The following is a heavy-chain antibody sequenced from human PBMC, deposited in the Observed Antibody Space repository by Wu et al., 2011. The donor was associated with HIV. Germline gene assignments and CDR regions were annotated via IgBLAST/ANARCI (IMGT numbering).Heavy chain of an antibody. D-gene: IGHD3-10*01. V-gene: IGHV1-46*01. J-gene: IGHJ6*02. CDR3: ARVRAITMVRGVISHYGMDV. CDR2: LNPSGDNA. Sequence: QVQLVQSGAEVKKPGASVKVSCKASGYTFTTYYMHWVRLAPGQGLEWMGILNPSGDNANYAQKFEGRVTMTRDTSASTDYMELRSLRSEDTAVYYCARVRAITMVRGVISHYGMDVWGQGTTVTVSS. CDR1: GYTFTTYY.